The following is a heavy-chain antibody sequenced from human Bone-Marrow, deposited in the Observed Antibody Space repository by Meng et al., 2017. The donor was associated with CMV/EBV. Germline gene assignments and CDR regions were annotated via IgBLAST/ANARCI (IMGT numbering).Heavy chain of an antibody. CDR2: INPNSGGT. Sequence: ASVKVSCKASGYIFTGYYMHWVRQAPGQGLEWMGWINPNSGGTNFAQKFQGRVTMTRDTSINTAYMELSWLRSDDTAVYYCATGPSTAMVLYYYYYDMDVWGQGTTVTLSS. CDR3: ATGPSTAMVLYYYYYDMDV. J-gene: IGHJ6*02. CDR1: GYIFTGYY. D-gene: IGHD5-18*01. V-gene: IGHV1-2*02.